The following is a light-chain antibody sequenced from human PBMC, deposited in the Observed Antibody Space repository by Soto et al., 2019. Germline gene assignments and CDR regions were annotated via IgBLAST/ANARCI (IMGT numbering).Light chain of an antibody. Sequence: QSALTQPASVAGSHGQSITISCTGTSSDVGAYNYVSWYQQHPGKAPKLMIYDVSNRPSGVSNRFSGSKSGNTASLTISGLQAEEEADYYCSSYTSSRTLVFGGGTQLTVL. CDR1: SSDVGAYNY. V-gene: IGLV2-14*01. CDR3: SSYTSSRTLV. J-gene: IGLJ2*01. CDR2: DVS.